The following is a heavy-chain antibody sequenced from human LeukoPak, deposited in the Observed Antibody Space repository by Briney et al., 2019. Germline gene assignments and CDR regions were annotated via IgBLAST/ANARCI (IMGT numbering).Heavy chain of an antibody. Sequence: SETLSLAWSVAGGSISSMYWRWIRPPPGKVLEWIGYIYYIVSTNYNPSLKSRVTMFVDMSKNQFSLRLSSVTAADTAVYYCARHRAYSSSSPFDYWGQGTLVTVSS. CDR1: GGSISSMY. CDR2: IYYIVST. J-gene: IGHJ4*02. CDR3: ARHRAYSSSSPFDY. D-gene: IGHD6-6*01. V-gene: IGHV4-59*08.